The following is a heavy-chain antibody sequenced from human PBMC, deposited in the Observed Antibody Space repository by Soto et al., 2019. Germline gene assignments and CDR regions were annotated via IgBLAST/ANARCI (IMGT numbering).Heavy chain of an antibody. CDR3: AKDDKRLTVNALDY. J-gene: IGHJ4*02. CDR1: GFTFSSYA. Sequence: GWSLRLSCAVSGFTFSSYAMSWVRQAPGKGLEWVSAISGSGGSTYYADSVKGRFTISRDNSKNTLYLQMNSLRAEDTAVYYCAKDDKRLTVNALDYWGQGTLVTVSS. D-gene: IGHD4-4*01. V-gene: IGHV3-23*01. CDR2: ISGSGGST.